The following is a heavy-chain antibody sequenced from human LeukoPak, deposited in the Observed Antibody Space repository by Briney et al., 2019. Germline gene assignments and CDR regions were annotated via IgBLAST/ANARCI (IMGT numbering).Heavy chain of an antibody. J-gene: IGHJ6*02. V-gene: IGHV1-69*13. Sequence: SVKVSCKASGGTFSSYDISWVRQAPGQGLEWMGGIIPIFGTANYAKKFQGRVTITADESTSTAYMELSSLRSEDTAVYYCARLPEEYYEYGMDVSGQGTTVTVSS. CDR1: GGTFSSYD. D-gene: IGHD3-3*01. CDR3: ARLPEEYYEYGMDV. CDR2: IIPIFGTA.